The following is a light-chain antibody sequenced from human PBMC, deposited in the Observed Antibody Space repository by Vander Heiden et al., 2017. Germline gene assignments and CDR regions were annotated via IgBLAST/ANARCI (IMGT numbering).Light chain of an antibody. CDR2: AAS. Sequence: DIQMTQPPSSLSASVGDRVTITCRASQSISSYLNWYQQKPGKAPKLLVYAASSLQSGVPSRFSGSGSGTDFTLTISSLQPEDFATYYCQQSYSTLQVTFGQGTRLEIK. V-gene: IGKV1-39*01. CDR1: QSISSY. CDR3: QQSYSTLQVT. J-gene: IGKJ5*01.